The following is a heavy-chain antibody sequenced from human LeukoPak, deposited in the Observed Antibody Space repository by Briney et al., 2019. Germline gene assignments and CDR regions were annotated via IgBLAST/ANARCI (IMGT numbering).Heavy chain of an antibody. CDR2: IKQDGSTK. V-gene: IGHV3-7*01. D-gene: IGHD3-22*01. CDR3: ARDPLDYDSSGYYLYYFDY. Sequence: PGGSLRLSCAASGFTFTNSWMAWVRQAPGKGLEWVANIKQDGSTKNHVDSLKGRFNISRDNPKNSLYLQMNSLRADDTAVYYCARDPLDYDSSGYYLYYFDYWGQGTLVTVSS. CDR1: GFTFTNSW. J-gene: IGHJ4*02.